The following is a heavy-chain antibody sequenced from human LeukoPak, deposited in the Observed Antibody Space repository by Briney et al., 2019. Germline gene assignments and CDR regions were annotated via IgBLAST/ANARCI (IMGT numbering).Heavy chain of an antibody. V-gene: IGHV3-15*07. CDR2: IKSKTDGGTT. CDR3: TTDLSQWLVQNY. Sequence: GGSLRLSCAASGFTSSNAWMNWVRQAPGKGLEWVGRIKSKTDGGTTDYAAPVKGRFTISRDDSKNTLYLQMNSLKTEDTAVYYCTTDLSQWLVQNYWGQGTLVTVSS. CDR1: GFTSSNAW. D-gene: IGHD6-19*01. J-gene: IGHJ4*02.